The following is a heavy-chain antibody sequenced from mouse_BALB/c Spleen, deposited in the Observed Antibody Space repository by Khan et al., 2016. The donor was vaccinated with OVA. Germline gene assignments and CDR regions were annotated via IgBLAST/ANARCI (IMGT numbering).Heavy chain of an antibody. CDR2: INTYTGEQ. J-gene: IGHJ4*01. V-gene: IGHV9-3-1*01. Sequence: QIQLVQSGPELKKPGETVKISCKASGYTFTNFGMNWVKQAPGKGLKWMGWINTYTGEQTYADDFKGGFAFSLETAASTAYLQINNLKNEDTATYFCARPPYFSYVMVYWGQGTSVTVSS. D-gene: IGHD2-10*01. CDR1: GYTFTNFG. CDR3: ARPPYFSYVMVY.